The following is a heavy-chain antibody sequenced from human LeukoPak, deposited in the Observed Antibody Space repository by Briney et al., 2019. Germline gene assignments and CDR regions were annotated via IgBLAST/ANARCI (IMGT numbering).Heavy chain of an antibody. CDR1: GFTFSSYS. Sequence: GGSLRLSCAASGFTFSSYSMNWVRQAPGKGLEWVSSISSSSSYIYYADSVKGRFTISRDNAKNSLYLQMNSLRAEDTAVYYCARAIHYEDLLWFGELLYSNPYYFDYWGQGTLVTVSS. V-gene: IGHV3-21*01. D-gene: IGHD3-10*01. CDR2: ISSSSSYI. J-gene: IGHJ4*02. CDR3: ARAIHYEDLLWFGELLYSNPYYFDY.